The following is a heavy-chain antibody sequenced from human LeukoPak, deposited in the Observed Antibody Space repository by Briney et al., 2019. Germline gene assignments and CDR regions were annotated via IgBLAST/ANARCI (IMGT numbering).Heavy chain of an antibody. J-gene: IGHJ4*02. V-gene: IGHV1-69*04. CDR2: IIPILGIA. CDR3: ARDLPKYCSGGSCYRHDY. D-gene: IGHD2-15*01. CDR1: GGTFSSYA. Sequence: SVKVSCKASGGTFSSYAISWVRQAPGQGLEWMGRIIPILGIANYAQKFQGRVTITADKSTSTAYMELSSLRSEDTAVYYCARDLPKYCSGGSCYRHDYWGQGTLVTVSS.